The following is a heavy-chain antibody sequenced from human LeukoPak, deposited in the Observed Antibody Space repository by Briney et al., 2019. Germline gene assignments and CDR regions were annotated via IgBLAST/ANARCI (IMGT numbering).Heavy chain of an antibody. V-gene: IGHV4-38-2*02. CDR1: GYSISSGYF. J-gene: IGHJ2*01. Sequence: NPSETLSLTCTVSGYSISSGYFWGWIRQSPGKKVEWIGSIYHSGITHYNPSLRSRVTISVDTSKNQFSLKLNSVTAADTAVYYCATSVGTGVVNAVYWYLDPWGRGTLVTVSS. CDR3: ATSVGTGVVNAVYWYLDP. D-gene: IGHD2-21*01. CDR2: IYHSGIT.